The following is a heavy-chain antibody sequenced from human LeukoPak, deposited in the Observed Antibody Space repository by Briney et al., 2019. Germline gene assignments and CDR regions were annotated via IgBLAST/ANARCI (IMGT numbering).Heavy chain of an antibody. CDR2: INSDGSST. D-gene: IGHD6-19*01. Sequence: QPGGSLRLSXAASGFTFSSYWMHWVRQAPGKGLVWVSRINSDGSSTSYADSVKGRFTISRDNAKNTLYLQMNSLRAGDTAVYYCARVTSSGFYDAFDIWGQGTMVTVSS. J-gene: IGHJ3*02. CDR3: ARVTSSGFYDAFDI. CDR1: GFTFSSYW. V-gene: IGHV3-74*01.